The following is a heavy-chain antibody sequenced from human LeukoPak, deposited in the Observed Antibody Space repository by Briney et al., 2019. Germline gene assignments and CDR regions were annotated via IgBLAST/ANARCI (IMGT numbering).Heavy chain of an antibody. D-gene: IGHD3-22*01. CDR2: VSGSGAST. CDR1: GFSFNDFA. V-gene: IGHV3-23*01. J-gene: IGHJ4*02. Sequence: PGGSLRLSCAASGFSFNDFAMNWVRQAPGKGPEWVSAVSGSGASTHLGDSVKGRFTISRDNSKNILYLQMNNLRAEDTAVYYCAKDRGYYYDSGAYDGNYFDSWARESWSPSPQ. CDR3: AKDRGYYYDSGAYDGNYFDS.